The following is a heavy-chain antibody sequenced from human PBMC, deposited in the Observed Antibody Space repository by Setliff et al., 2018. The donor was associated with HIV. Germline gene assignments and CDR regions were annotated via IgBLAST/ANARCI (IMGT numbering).Heavy chain of an antibody. Sequence: TSETLSLTCAVYGGSFSGYYWSWIRQPPGKGLEWIGEINHSGSTNYNPSLKSRVTISVDTSKNQFSLKLSSVTAADTAVYYCARVAGTSYYYYMDVWGKGTTVTVSS. CDR2: INHSGST. J-gene: IGHJ6*03. CDR1: GGSFSGYY. CDR3: ARVAGTSYYYYMDV. V-gene: IGHV4-34*01. D-gene: IGHD6-19*01.